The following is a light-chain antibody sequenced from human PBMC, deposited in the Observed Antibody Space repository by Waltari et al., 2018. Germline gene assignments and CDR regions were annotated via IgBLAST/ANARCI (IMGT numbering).Light chain of an antibody. J-gene: IGKJ1*01. Sequence: DIQMTQSPSSLSVSVGDRVTITFRAGQSISVYLNWYQQKPGKAPKLLIYAASSLQTGVPSRFSGSGSGTDFTLTISSLQPEDFATYYCQQTYSTPWTFGQGTKVEIK. V-gene: IGKV1-39*01. CDR2: AAS. CDR1: QSISVY. CDR3: QQTYSTPWT.